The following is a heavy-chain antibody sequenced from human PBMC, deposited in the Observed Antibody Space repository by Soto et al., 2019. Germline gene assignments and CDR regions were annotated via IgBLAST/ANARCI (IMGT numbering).Heavy chain of an antibody. D-gene: IGHD1-20*01. V-gene: IGHV3-11*05. CDR1: GFTFSDYY. CDR2: ISSDSSYT. CDR3: TRVSFGILDR. J-gene: IGHJ1*01. Sequence: QVQLVESGGGLVKPGGSLRLSCAASGFTFSDYYMSWIRQAPGKGLEWVSYISSDSSYTNYADSVKGRFTISRDNAKNCLYVQMNGRRAEGTAVFYCTRVSFGILDRWGQGTLVTVSS.